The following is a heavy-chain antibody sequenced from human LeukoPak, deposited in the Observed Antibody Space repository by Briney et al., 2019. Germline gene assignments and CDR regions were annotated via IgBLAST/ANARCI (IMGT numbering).Heavy chain of an antibody. CDR3: AIAPRLTSGNYEGGAFDM. CDR1: GYTFTDYY. D-gene: IGHD1-26*01. CDR2: VDPEDGEK. J-gene: IGHJ3*02. V-gene: IGHV1-69-2*01. Sequence: ASVKVSCKVSGYTFTDYYMHWVQQAPGKGLKWMGLVDPEDGEKKYAEKFQGRVTITPDTSTDTAYMELSSLISEDTAVYYCAIAPRLTSGNYEGGAFDMWGQGTMVTVSS.